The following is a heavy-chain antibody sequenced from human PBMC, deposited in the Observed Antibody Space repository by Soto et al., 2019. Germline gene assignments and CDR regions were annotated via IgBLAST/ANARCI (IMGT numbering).Heavy chain of an antibody. D-gene: IGHD6-13*01. CDR3: AGYYSSQLPMDV. CDR2: ISSSSRYI. Sequence: PGGSLRLSCAAPGFTFSSYSMNWVRQAPGKGLEWVASISSSSRYIYYADSVKGRFTISRDNAKNSVYLQMNNLRADATSLYYCAGYYSSQLPMDVWGQGTTVTVSS. CDR1: GFTFSSYS. J-gene: IGHJ6*02. V-gene: IGHV3-21*01.